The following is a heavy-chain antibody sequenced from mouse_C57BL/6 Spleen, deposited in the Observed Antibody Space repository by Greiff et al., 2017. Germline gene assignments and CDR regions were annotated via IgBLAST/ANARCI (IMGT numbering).Heavy chain of an antibody. D-gene: IGHD4-1*01. CDR3: TRVSNWVFDY. CDR1: GFTFSSYA. CDR2: ISSGGDYI. Sequence: DVQLVESGEGLVKPGGSLKLPCAASGFTFSSYAMSWVRQTPEKGLEWVAYISSGGDYIYYADTVKGRFTISRDNARNTLYLQMSSLKSEDTAMYYCTRVSNWVFDYWGQGTTLTVSS. J-gene: IGHJ2*01. V-gene: IGHV5-9-1*02.